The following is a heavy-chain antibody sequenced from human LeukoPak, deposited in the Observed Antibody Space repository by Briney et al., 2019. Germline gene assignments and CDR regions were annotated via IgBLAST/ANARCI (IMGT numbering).Heavy chain of an antibody. J-gene: IGHJ4*02. Sequence: ASVKVSCKASGYTFTGYYMNWVRQAPGQGLEWMGWINPYSGGTNYAQKMQGRVTMTRDTSISTAYMELSRLRSDDTAVYYCARDRRYYDSSGSIDYWGQGTLVTVSS. CDR3: ARDRRYYDSSGSIDY. D-gene: IGHD3-22*01. CDR2: INPYSGGT. CDR1: GYTFTGYY. V-gene: IGHV1-2*02.